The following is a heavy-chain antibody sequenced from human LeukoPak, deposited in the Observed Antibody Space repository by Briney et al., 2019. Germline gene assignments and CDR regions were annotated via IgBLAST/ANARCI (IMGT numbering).Heavy chain of an antibody. D-gene: IGHD5-18*01. CDR1: GGSFSGYY. V-gene: IGHV4-34*01. J-gene: IGHJ3*02. CDR2: INHSGST. Sequence: SETLSLTCAVYGGSFSGYYWSWIRQPPGKGLEWIGEINHSGSTNYNPSLKSRVTISVDTSKNQFSLKLSSVTAADTAVYYCARTPAGYSYGSRGPFRGAFDIWGQGTMVTVSS. CDR3: ARTPAGYSYGSRGPFRGAFDI.